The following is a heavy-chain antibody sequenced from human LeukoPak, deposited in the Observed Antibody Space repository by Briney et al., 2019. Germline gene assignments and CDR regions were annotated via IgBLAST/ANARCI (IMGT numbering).Heavy chain of an antibody. CDR1: GGSISSYY. CDR2: IYYSGST. CDR3: ARSYTYDFWGFDP. J-gene: IGHJ5*02. Sequence: PSETLSLTCTVSGGSISSYYWSWIRQPPGKGLEWFGYIYYSGSTNYNPSLKSRVTISVDTSKNQFSLKLSSVTTADTAVYYCARSYTYDFWGFDPWGQGTLVTVSS. D-gene: IGHD3-3*01. V-gene: IGHV4-59*01.